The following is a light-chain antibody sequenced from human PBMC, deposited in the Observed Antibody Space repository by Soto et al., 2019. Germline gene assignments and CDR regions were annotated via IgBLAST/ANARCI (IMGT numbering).Light chain of an antibody. Sequence: QSVLTQPPSVSGAPGQRVTISCTGNSSNIGAGHDVHWYQQPPGTAPKLLIFRNNHRASGVPGRFSGARSGTSASLAITGLQTGDEADYYCQSFDSNLIGSVFGGGTQLTVL. CDR2: RNN. CDR3: QSFDSNLIGSV. V-gene: IGLV1-40*01. J-gene: IGLJ3*02. CDR1: SSNIGAGHD.